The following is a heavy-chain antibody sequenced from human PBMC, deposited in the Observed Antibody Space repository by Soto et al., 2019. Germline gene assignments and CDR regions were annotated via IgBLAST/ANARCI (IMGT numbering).Heavy chain of an antibody. CDR2: IYYSGST. D-gene: IGHD3-22*01. Sequence: QVQLQESGPGLVKPSQTLSLTCTVSGGSISSGDYYWSWIRQPPGKGLEWIGYIYYSGSTYYNPSLKSRVTISVDTSMNQFSLKLSSVTAADTAVYYSARAINYYDSRGPLHVAFDIWGQGTMVTVSS. CDR3: ARAINYYDSRGPLHVAFDI. CDR1: GGSISSGDYY. V-gene: IGHV4-30-4*01. J-gene: IGHJ3*02.